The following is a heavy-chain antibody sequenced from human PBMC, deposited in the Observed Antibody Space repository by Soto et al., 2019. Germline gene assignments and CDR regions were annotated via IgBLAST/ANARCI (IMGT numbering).Heavy chain of an antibody. CDR1: GFTFSSYA. Sequence: GGSLRLSCAASGFTFSSYAMHWVRQAPGKGLEYVSAISSNGGSTYYADSVKGRFTISRDNSKNTLYLQMSSLRAEDTAVYYCVKDQGGYSGYVFDYWGQGTLVTVSS. CDR3: VKDQGGYSGYVFDY. D-gene: IGHD5-12*01. J-gene: IGHJ4*02. V-gene: IGHV3-64D*06. CDR2: ISSNGGST.